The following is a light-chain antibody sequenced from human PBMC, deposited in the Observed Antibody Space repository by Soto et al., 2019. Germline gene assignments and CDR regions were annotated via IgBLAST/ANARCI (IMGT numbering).Light chain of an antibody. CDR1: RSVLYNSNNKNY. CDR2: WAS. Sequence: DIVMTQSPDSLAVSLGETATINCKSSRSVLYNSNNKNYFAWFQQKPGQPPRLLLYWASTRESGVPDRFSGSGSGTDFTRTISSLQAEDVAVYYCQQYYTTPRTFGQGTKLEIK. V-gene: IGKV4-1*01. J-gene: IGKJ2*01. CDR3: QQYYTTPRT.